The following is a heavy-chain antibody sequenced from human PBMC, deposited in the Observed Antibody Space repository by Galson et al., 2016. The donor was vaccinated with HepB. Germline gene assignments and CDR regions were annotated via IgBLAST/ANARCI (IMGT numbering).Heavy chain of an antibody. J-gene: IGHJ5*02. V-gene: IGHV3-30*03. CDR3: ARDLFGGYGWFDP. Sequence: SLRLSCAASGFIFSVYGMHWVRQTPGKGLEWVAVISYDGSNKYYADSVKGRFTISRDNSKKTLYLQMNSLRAEDTAVYYCARDLFGGYGWFDPWGQGTLVTVSS. D-gene: IGHD5-12*01. CDR1: GFIFSVYG. CDR2: ISYDGSNK.